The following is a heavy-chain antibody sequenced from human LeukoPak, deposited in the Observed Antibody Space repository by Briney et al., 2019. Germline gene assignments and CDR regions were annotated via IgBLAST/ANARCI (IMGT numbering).Heavy chain of an antibody. CDR3: ARKGYYGSRHRAYYYYYYMDV. CDR1: GGSLRSYY. V-gene: IGHV4-34*01. Sequence: PSETLSLTCTVSGGSLRSYYWSWIRQPPGKGLEWIGEINHSGSTNYNPSLKSRVTISVDTSKNQFSLKLSSGTAADTAVYYCARKGYYGSRHRAYYYYYYMDVRGKGTTVTVSS. D-gene: IGHD3-10*01. J-gene: IGHJ6*03. CDR2: INHSGST.